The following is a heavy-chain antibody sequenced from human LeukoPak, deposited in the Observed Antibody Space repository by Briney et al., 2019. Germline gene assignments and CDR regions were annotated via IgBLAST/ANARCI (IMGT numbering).Heavy chain of an antibody. J-gene: IGHJ4*02. V-gene: IGHV1-2*02. Sequence: VSVKVSCKGSGYTFIGYYLHWVRQAPGQGLEWMGWINPHNGDTNYAQKFQGRVTMTRDTSITTAYMELSRLKSDDTAVYYCATVRDIVVGGGPYYFDYWGQGTLVTVSS. CDR1: GYTFIGYY. D-gene: IGHD2-15*01. CDR3: ATVRDIVVGGGPYYFDY. CDR2: INPHNGDT.